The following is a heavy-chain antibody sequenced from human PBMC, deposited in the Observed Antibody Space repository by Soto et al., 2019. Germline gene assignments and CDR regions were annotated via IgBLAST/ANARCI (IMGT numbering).Heavy chain of an antibody. CDR3: AIGLGIGDNYSFDY. J-gene: IGHJ4*02. CDR2: INHRGST. CDR1: GGSFSGYY. Sequence: SETLSLTCAVDGGSFSGYYWSWIRQPPGKGLEWVGEINHRGSTNYNPSLKSRVTRSVDTSKNQFSLKLCSVTAADTSVYYCAIGLGIGDNYSFDYWGQGTLVTVSS. V-gene: IGHV4-34*01. D-gene: IGHD3-10*01.